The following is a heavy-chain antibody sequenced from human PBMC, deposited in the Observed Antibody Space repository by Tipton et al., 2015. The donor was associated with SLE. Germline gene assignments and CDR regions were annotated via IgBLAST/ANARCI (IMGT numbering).Heavy chain of an antibody. Sequence: TLSLTCTVSGGSISSYYWSWIRQPPGKGLEWIGYIYYSGSTNYNPSLKSRVTISVDTSKNQFSLKLSSVTAADTAVYYCASAVVVNNDWYFDLWGCGTLVTVSS. CDR2: IYYSGST. V-gene: IGHV4-59*08. J-gene: IGHJ2*01. CDR1: GGSISSYY. CDR3: ASAVVVNNDWYFDL. D-gene: IGHD3-22*01.